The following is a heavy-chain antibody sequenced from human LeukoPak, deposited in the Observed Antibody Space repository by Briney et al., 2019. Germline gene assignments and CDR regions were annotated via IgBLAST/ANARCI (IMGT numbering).Heavy chain of an antibody. CDR1: GYSFTSYW. Sequence: GASLQISCKGSGYSFTSYWIGWVRQMPGKGLEWMGIIYPGDSDTRYSPSFQGQVTISADKSISTAYLQWSSLKASDTAMYYCARRRAVAGLVYYFDYWGQGTLVTVSS. D-gene: IGHD6-19*01. CDR3: ARRRAVAGLVYYFDY. V-gene: IGHV5-51*01. J-gene: IGHJ4*02. CDR2: IYPGDSDT.